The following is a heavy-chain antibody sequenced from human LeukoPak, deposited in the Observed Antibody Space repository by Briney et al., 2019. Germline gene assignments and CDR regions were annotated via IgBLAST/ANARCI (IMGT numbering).Heavy chain of an antibody. CDR1: GGTFSSYA. V-gene: IGHV1-69*13. CDR3: ARGGYLSAVIDWFDP. J-gene: IGHJ5*02. Sequence: SVKVSCKASGGTFSSYAISWVRQAPGQGLEWMGGIIPIFGTANYAQKFQGRVTITADESTSTAYMELSSLRSDDTAVYYCARGGYLSAVIDWFDPWGQGTLVTVSS. CDR2: IIPIFGTA. D-gene: IGHD3-16*02.